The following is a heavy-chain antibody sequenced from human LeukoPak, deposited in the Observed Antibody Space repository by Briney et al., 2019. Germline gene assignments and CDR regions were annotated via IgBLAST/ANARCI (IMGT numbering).Heavy chain of an antibody. CDR1: GFTFSSYA. CDR3: ASGSGYYYAGFDY. J-gene: IGHJ4*02. CDR2: ISGSGGST. D-gene: IGHD3-22*01. V-gene: IGHV3-23*01. Sequence: PGGSLRLSCAASGFTFSSYAMSWVRQAPGKGLEWVSAISGSGGSTYYADSVKGRFTISRDNSKNTLYLQMNSLRAEDTAVYYCASGSGYYYAGFDYWGQGTLVTVSS.